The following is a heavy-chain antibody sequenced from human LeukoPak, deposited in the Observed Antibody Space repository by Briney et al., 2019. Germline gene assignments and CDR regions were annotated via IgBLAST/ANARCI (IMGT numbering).Heavy chain of an antibody. CDR1: GGSISSGSYY. D-gene: IGHD3-16*01. CDR3: ARDFWGSWFDP. J-gene: IGHJ5*02. CDR2: IYTSGST. Sequence: PSETLSLTCTVSGGSISSGSYYWSWIRQPAGKGLEWIGRIYTSGSTNYNPSLKSRVTISVDTSKNQFSLKLSSVTAADTAVYYCARDFWGSWFDPWGQGTLVTVSS. V-gene: IGHV4-61*02.